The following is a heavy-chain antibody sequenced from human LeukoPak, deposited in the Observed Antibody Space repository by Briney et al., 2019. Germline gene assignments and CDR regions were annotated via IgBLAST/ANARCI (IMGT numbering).Heavy chain of an antibody. V-gene: IGHV3-11*01. CDR2: ISSSGSTI. CDR1: GFTFSDYY. Sequence: GGSLRLSCAASGFTFSDYYMSWIRQAPGKGLEWVSYISSSGSTIYYADSVKGRFTISRDDAKNSLYLQMSSLRAEDTAVYYCARDQVRIARGMDVWGQGTTVTVSS. D-gene: IGHD6-13*01. CDR3: ARDQVRIARGMDV. J-gene: IGHJ6*02.